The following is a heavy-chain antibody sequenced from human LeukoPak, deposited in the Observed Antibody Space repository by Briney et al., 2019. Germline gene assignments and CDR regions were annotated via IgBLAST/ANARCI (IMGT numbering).Heavy chain of an antibody. D-gene: IGHD6-13*01. Sequence: PGRSLRLSCAAFRFTFHDYAMHWVRQAPGKGLEWVSGISWNSGSIGYADSVKGRFTISRDNAKNSLYLQMNSLRAEDTALYYCAKSEDSSSWSYYFDYWGQGTLVTVSS. CDR1: RFTFHDYA. J-gene: IGHJ4*02. CDR3: AKSEDSSSWSYYFDY. V-gene: IGHV3-9*01. CDR2: ISWNSGSI.